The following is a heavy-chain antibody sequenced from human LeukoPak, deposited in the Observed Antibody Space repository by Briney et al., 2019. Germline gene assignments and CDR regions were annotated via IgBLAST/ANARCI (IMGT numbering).Heavy chain of an antibody. V-gene: IGHV3-7*01. D-gene: IGHD5-24*01. CDR3: ARWRWQQSEFDL. CDR1: GFSFSSYH. CDR2: IFPDGHQE. J-gene: IGHJ4*02. Sequence: SGGSLRLSCVASGFSFSSYHMSWVRQAPGKGLGCVAHIFPDGHQESCDASVRGRFTVSRDNAKSSVFLQMNSLRVEDTAIYYCARWRWQQSEFDLWGQGALVTVSS.